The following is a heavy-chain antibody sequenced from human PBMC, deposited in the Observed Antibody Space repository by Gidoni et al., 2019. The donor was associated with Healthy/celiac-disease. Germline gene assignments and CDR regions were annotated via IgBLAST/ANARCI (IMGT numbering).Heavy chain of an antibody. D-gene: IGHD2-15*01. Sequence: QVQLVESGGGVVQHGRSLRLSCAASGFTFSSYGMHWVRQAPGKGLEWVAVIWYDGSNKYYADSVKGRFTISRDNSKNTLYLQMNSLRAEDTAVYYCAREGGGCSGGSCYSQSYFFYWGQGTLVTVSS. CDR1: GFTFSSYG. J-gene: IGHJ4*02. V-gene: IGHV3-33*01. CDR3: AREGGGCSGGSCYSQSYFFY. CDR2: IWYDGSNK.